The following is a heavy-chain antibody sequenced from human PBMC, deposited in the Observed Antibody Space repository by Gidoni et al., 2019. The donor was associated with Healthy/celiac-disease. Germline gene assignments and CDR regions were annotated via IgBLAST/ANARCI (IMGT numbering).Heavy chain of an antibody. CDR3: AKNLYYDFWSGSIGAYYYYYGMDV. CDR1: GFTFSSYA. V-gene: IGHV3-30*04. CDR2: ISYDGSNK. Sequence: QVQLVESGGGVVQPGRSLRLSCAASGFTFSSYAMHWVRQAPGKGLEWVAVISYDGSNKYYADSVKGRFTISRDNSKNTLYLQMNSLRAEDTAVYYCAKNLYYDFWSGSIGAYYYYYGMDVWGQGTTVTVSS. J-gene: IGHJ6*02. D-gene: IGHD3-3*01.